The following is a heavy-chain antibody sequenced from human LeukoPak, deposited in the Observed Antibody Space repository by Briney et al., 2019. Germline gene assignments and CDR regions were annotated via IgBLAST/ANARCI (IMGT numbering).Heavy chain of an antibody. CDR2: ISYDGSNK. CDR1: GFTFSNYA. V-gene: IGHV3-30*01. D-gene: IGHD6-13*01. J-gene: IGHJ4*02. CDR3: ARDTGPLGIAAAGVDY. Sequence: PGGSLRLSCAASGFTFSNYAMHWVRQAPGKGLEWVAVISYDGSNKYYADSVKGRFTISRDNSKNTLYLQMNSLRAEDTAVYYCARDTGPLGIAAAGVDYWGQGTLVTVSS.